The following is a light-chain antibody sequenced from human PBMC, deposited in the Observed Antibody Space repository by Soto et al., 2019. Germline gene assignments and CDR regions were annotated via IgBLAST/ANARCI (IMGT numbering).Light chain of an antibody. Sequence: EILLTQSPGTLSLSPGERATLSCGASQTVSRDYLAWYHQKPGQAPRLLIYGASSRATGIPDRFSGSGSGTGFTLTISRLEPEDFAVYYCQQYGGSITFGHGTRLEI. J-gene: IGKJ5*01. CDR1: QTVSRDY. CDR3: QQYGGSIT. CDR2: GAS. V-gene: IGKV3-20*01.